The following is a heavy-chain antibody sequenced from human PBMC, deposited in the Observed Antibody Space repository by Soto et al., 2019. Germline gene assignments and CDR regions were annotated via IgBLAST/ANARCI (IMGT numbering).Heavy chain of an antibody. CDR2: ISGGGGTT. CDR3: AKYYGSGSYYHFDY. J-gene: IGHJ4*02. Sequence: GESLKISCAASGFTFSNYAMSWVRQAPGKGLEWVSAISGGGGTTYYADSVKGRFTISRDNSKKTVYLQMSSLRAEDTAVYYCAKYYGSGSYYHFDYWGQGTLVTVSS. D-gene: IGHD3-10*01. V-gene: IGHV3-23*01. CDR1: GFTFSNYA.